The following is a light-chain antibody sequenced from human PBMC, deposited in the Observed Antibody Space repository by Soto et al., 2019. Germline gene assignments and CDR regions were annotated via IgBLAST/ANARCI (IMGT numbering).Light chain of an antibody. CDR3: QQYGSSPPIT. CDR2: GAS. V-gene: IGKV3-20*01. Sequence: EIVLTQSPGTLSLSPGERATLSCRASQSVSSSYLAWYQQKPGQAPRLLIYGASSRATGIPDRFSGSGSGTDLTLTISRLEPEDFAVYYCQQYGSSPPITFGPGTEVDIK. CDR1: QSVSSSY. J-gene: IGKJ3*01.